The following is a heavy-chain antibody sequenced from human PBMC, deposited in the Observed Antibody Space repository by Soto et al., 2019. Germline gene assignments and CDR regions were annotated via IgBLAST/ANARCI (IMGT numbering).Heavy chain of an antibody. CDR3: TTVIHWFGDLSTQQY. CDR2: IKSKTDGGAI. V-gene: IGHV3-15*01. J-gene: IGHJ4*02. CDR1: GFSFNNAW. Sequence: GGSLRLSCAASGFSFNNAWMSWVRQGPGKGLEWVGRIKSKTDGGAIDYAAPVKGRFIMSRDDSEDTLYLRMNSLKTEDTAVYYCTTVIHWFGDLSTQQYWGQGTLVTVSS. D-gene: IGHD3-10*01.